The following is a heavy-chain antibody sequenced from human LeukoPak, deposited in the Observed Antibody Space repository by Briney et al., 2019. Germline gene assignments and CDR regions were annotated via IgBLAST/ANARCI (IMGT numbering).Heavy chain of an antibody. J-gene: IGHJ6*03. CDR1: GFTFGDYA. D-gene: IGHD1-7*01. V-gene: IGHV3-49*03. Sequence: GGSLRLSCTASGFTFGDYAMSWFRQAPGKGLEWVGFIRSKAYGGTTEYAASVKGRFTISRDDSKSIAYLQMNSLKTEDTAVYYCTRALELRSHYYYYMDVWGKGTTVTVSS. CDR3: TRALELRSHYYYYMDV. CDR2: IRSKAYGGTT.